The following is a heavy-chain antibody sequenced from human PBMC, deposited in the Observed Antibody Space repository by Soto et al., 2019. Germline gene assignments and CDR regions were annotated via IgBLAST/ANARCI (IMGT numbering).Heavy chain of an antibody. CDR3: ARARRFLEWLEY. V-gene: IGHV3-33*01. D-gene: IGHD3-3*01. CDR1: GFTFTSYG. Sequence: QVQLVESGGGVVQPGRSLTLSCVASGFTFTSYGIHWVRQAPGKGLEWVAVIWYDGSNKYYGDSVKGRFSISRDNSKNTVFLQMNSLRAEDTAVYYCARARRFLEWLEYWGQGTLVSVSS. J-gene: IGHJ4*02. CDR2: IWYDGSNK.